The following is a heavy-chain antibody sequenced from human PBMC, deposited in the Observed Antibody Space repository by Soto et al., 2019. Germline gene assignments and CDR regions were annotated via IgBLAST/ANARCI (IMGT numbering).Heavy chain of an antibody. J-gene: IGHJ5*02. CDR1: GGTFSSYA. CDR3: ARDWYSSSWYSRAGPGAFRAWFDP. Sequence: SVKVSCKASGGTFSSYAISWVRQARGQGLEWMGGIIPIFGTANYAQKFQGRVTITADESTSTADMELSSLRSEDTAVYYCARDWYSSSWYSRAGPGAFRAWFDPWGQGTLVTVSS. D-gene: IGHD6-13*01. V-gene: IGHV1-69*13. CDR2: IIPIFGTA.